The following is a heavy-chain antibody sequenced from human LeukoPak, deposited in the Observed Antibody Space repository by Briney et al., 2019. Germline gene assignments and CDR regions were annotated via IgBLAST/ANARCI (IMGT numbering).Heavy chain of an antibody. V-gene: IGHV4-59*01. D-gene: IGHD3-22*01. CDR1: GGSFSGYY. J-gene: IGHJ6*02. Sequence: SETLSLTCAVYGGSFSGYYWSWIRQPPGKGLEWIGYIYYSGSTNYNPSLKSRVTISVDTSKNQFSLKLSSVTAADTAVYYCARDYYDYYYYGMDVWGQGTTVTVSS. CDR3: ARDYYDYYYYGMDV. CDR2: IYYSGST.